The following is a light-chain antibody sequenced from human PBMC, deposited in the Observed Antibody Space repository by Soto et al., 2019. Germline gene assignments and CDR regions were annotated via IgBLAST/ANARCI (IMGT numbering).Light chain of an antibody. J-gene: IGKJ1*01. Sequence: DIQMTQSPSTLSASIGDKVTISCRASQSINRWLAWYQQKPGKAPKLLIYDAFNLESGVPSRFSGSRSGTEFTLTITSLRPDDFATYVCQQYDSYPWTFGPGTKVEIK. V-gene: IGKV1-5*01. CDR3: QQYDSYPWT. CDR1: QSINRW. CDR2: DAF.